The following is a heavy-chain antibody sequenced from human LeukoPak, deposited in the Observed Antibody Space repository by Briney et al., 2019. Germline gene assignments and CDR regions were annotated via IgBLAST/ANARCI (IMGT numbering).Heavy chain of an antibody. CDR2: IYYSGST. Sequence: SETLSLTCTVSGGSISSYYWSWIRQPPGKGLEWIGYIYYSGSTNYNPSLKSRVTISVDTSKSQFSLKLSSVTAADTAVYYCARDKLNAFDIWGQGTMVTVSS. CDR3: ARDKLNAFDI. D-gene: IGHD6-6*01. J-gene: IGHJ3*02. V-gene: IGHV4-59*01. CDR1: GGSISSYY.